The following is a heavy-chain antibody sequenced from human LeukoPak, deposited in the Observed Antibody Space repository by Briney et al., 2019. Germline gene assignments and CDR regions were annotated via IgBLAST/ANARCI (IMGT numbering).Heavy chain of an antibody. V-gene: IGHV3-21*01. CDR3: ARDDSVLLWFGEFVDAFDI. CDR2: ISSSSSYI. J-gene: IGHJ3*02. Sequence: GGSPRLSCAASGFTFSSYSMNWVRQAPGKGLEWVSSISSSSSYIYYADSVKGRFTISRDNAKNSLYLQMNSLRAEDTAVYYCARDDSVLLWFGEFVDAFDIWGQGTMVTVSS. CDR1: GFTFSSYS. D-gene: IGHD3-10*01.